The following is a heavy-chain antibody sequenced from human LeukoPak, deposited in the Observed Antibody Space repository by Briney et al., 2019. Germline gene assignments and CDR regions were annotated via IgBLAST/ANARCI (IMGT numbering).Heavy chain of an antibody. V-gene: IGHV3-7*01. D-gene: IGHD3-3*01. J-gene: IGHJ6*02. CDR1: GFTFSSYW. Sequence: GGSLRLSCAASGFTFSSYWMSWVCQAPGKGLEWVANIKQDGSEKYYVDSVKGRFTISRDNAKNSLYLQMNSLRAEDTAVYYCARVSCYDFWSKRCYYYGMDVWGQGTTVTVSS. CDR2: IKQDGSEK. CDR3: ARVSCYDFWSKRCYYYGMDV.